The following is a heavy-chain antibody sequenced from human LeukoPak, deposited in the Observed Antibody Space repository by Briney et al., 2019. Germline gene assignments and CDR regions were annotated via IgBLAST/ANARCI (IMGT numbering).Heavy chain of an antibody. CDR1: GFTFSSYS. CDR3: ARETTSIAARPDY. J-gene: IGHJ4*02. D-gene: IGHD6-6*01. V-gene: IGHV3-21*01. Sequence: GGSLRLSCAASGFTFSSYSMNWVRQAPGKGLEWVSSISSSSSYIYYADSMKGRFTISRDNAKNSLYLQMNSLRAEDTAVYYCARETTSIAARPDYWGQGTLVTVSS. CDR2: ISSSSSYI.